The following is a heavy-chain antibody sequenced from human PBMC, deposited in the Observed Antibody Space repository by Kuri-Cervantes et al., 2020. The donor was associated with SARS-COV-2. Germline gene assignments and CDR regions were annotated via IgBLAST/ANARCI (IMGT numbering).Heavy chain of an antibody. CDR2: IDPSSGGT. CDR3: ARVRQNDFQAFDY. CDR1: GYTFTGYL. D-gene: IGHD3-3*01. V-gene: IGHV1-2*02. Sequence: ASVKVSCKASGYTFTGYLIHWVRQAPGQGLEWMGWIDPSSGGTNSAQNFQGRVTMTRGTSITTAYMELSRLRFDDTAVYYCARVRQNDFQAFDYWGQGTLVTVSS. J-gene: IGHJ4*02.